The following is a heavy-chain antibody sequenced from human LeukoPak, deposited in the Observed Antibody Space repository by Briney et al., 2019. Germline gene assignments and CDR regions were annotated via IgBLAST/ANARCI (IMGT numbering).Heavy chain of an antibody. CDR1: GGSISSGGYY. D-gene: IGHD2-21*01. Sequence: PSETLSLTCTVSGGSISSGGYYWSWIRQHPGKGLEWIGYIYYSGSTNYNPSLKSRVTISVDTSKNQFSLKLSSVTAADTAVYYCARGPSVVVVDYWGQGTLVTVSS. V-gene: IGHV4-61*08. CDR2: IYYSGST. J-gene: IGHJ4*02. CDR3: ARGPSVVVVDY.